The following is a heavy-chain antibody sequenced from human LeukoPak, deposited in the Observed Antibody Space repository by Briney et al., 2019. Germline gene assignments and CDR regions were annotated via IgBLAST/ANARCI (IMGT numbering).Heavy chain of an antibody. Sequence: MPSERLSLTCTVSAASITRYYWTWIRQSPEKGLGWNGYIYNYGSKKYEPSLKSRVSISEDTAKNQFSLNLKSVTAADTAVYYCARGVGYGDSRHYDHWGHGILVTVSS. J-gene: IGHJ4*01. D-gene: IGHD4-17*01. CDR3: ARGVGYGDSRHYDH. V-gene: IGHV4-59*01. CDR2: IYNYGSK. CDR1: AASITRYY.